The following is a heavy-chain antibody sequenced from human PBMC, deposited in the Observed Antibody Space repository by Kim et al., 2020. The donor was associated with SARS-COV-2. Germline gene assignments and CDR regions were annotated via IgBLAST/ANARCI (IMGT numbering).Heavy chain of an antibody. CDR3: ARGRAFVWLLNRMLNAEFDS. CDR2: INHRGST. Sequence: SETLSLTCAVYTGSFVAYHWSWVRQPPGTGLEWIGEINHRGSTNYNPSLKSRVTLSVDTSKSQFSLKLTSVTAADTAVYYCARGRAFVWLLNRMLNAEFDSWGQGTLVTVAS. CDR1: TGSFVAYH. V-gene: IGHV4-34*01. J-gene: IGHJ4*02. D-gene: IGHD3-9*01.